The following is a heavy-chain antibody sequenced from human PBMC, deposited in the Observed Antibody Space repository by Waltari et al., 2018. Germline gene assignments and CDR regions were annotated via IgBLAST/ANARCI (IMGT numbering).Heavy chain of an antibody. CDR2: IYHSGST. Sequence: QVQLQESGPGLVKPSETLSLTCAVSGYSISSGYYWGWIRQPPGKGLEWIGSIYHSGSTYYNPSLMSRVTISVDTSKNQFSLKLSSVTAADTAVYYCARNDYVSGGADYWGQGTLVTVSS. V-gene: IGHV4-38-2*01. J-gene: IGHJ4*02. CDR3: ARNDYVSGGADY. D-gene: IGHD3-10*02. CDR1: GYSISSGYY.